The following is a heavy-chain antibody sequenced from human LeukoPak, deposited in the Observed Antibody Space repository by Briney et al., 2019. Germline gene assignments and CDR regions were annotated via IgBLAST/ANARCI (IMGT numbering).Heavy chain of an antibody. D-gene: IGHD7-27*01. CDR1: GGSISSYY. Sequence: SETLSLTCTVSGGSISSYYWSWIRQPPGKGLEWIGYIYYSGSTNYNPSLKSRVTISVDTSKNQFSLKPSSVTAADTAVYYCARHPLTGDPYYFDYWGQGTLVTVSS. J-gene: IGHJ4*02. V-gene: IGHV4-59*08. CDR3: ARHPLTGDPYYFDY. CDR2: IYYSGST.